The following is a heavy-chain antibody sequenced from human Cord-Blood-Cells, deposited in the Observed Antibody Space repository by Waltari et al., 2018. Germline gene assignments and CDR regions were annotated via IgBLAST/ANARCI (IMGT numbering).Heavy chain of an antibody. V-gene: IGHV3-30*18. CDR1: GFTFSSYG. J-gene: IGHJ4*02. Sequence: QVQLVESGGGVVHPGRSLRLSCAASGFTFSSYGMHWVRQAPGKGLEWVAVKSYDGSNKYYADSVKGRFTISRDNSKNTMYLQMNSLRAEDMAVYYCAKDGDSSSCFDYWGQGTLVTVSS. CDR2: KSYDGSNK. CDR3: AKDGDSSSCFDY. D-gene: IGHD6-6*01.